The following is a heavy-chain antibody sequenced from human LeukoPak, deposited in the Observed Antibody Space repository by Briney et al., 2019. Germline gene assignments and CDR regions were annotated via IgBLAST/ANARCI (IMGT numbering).Heavy chain of an antibody. J-gene: IGHJ4*02. D-gene: IGHD2-2*01. V-gene: IGHV3-53*01. Sequence: GGSLRLSCAASGFTVSVNYISWVRRAPGKGLEWVSIIYIDGSTYYTDSVKGRFTISRDNSENTVYLQMHSLRVEDTAVYYCAREAYCSGTSCYAPYWGQGTLVTVSS. CDR1: GFTVSVNY. CDR2: IYIDGST. CDR3: AREAYCSGTSCYAPY.